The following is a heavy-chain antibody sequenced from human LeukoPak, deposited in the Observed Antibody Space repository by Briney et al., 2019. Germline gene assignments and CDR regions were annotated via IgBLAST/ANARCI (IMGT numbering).Heavy chain of an antibody. D-gene: IGHD2-21*01. CDR2: ITSVSTT. J-gene: IGHJ4*02. CDR1: GFRFSHHG. Sequence: GGSLRLSCAASGFRFSHHGMNWVRQAPGKGLEWVSGITSVSTTYFADSVRGRFSISRDNSKNTLYLQMNSLRAEDAAVYFCAKAPVTSCRGAYCYPFDSWGQGTLVTVSS. CDR3: AKAPVTSCRGAYCYPFDS. V-gene: IGHV3-23*01.